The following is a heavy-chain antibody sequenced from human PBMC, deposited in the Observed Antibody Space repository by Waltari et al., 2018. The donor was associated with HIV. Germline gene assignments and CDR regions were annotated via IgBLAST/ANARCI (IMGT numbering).Heavy chain of an antibody. CDR1: GFTFRSYE. CDR2: ISSSGTI. D-gene: IGHD6-6*01. J-gene: IGHJ6*03. CDR3: AREYSSSMYYYYYMDV. Sequence: EVQVMESGGGLVQPGGSLGLSCAASGFTFRSYEANCVRQAPGKGLEWVSYISSSGTIYYAESVKGRFTISRDNAKNSLHLQMNSLRAEDTAVYYCAREYSSSMYYYYYMDVWGKGTTVTVSS. V-gene: IGHV3-48*03.